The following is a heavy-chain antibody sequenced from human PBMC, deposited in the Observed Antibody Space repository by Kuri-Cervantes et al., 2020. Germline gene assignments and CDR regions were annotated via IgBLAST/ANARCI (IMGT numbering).Heavy chain of an antibody. CDR1: GFTFSSYE. CDR2: ISSSGSTI. D-gene: IGHD3-3*01. CDR3: ARGLGDYDFWSGYLQNYYYYMDV. Sequence: GESLKISCAASGFTFSSYEMNWVRQAPGKGLEWVSYISSSGSTIYYADSVKGRFTISRDNAKNSLYLQMNSLRAEDTAVYYCARGLGDYDFWSGYLQNYYYYMDVWGKGTTVTVSS. J-gene: IGHJ6*03. V-gene: IGHV3-48*03.